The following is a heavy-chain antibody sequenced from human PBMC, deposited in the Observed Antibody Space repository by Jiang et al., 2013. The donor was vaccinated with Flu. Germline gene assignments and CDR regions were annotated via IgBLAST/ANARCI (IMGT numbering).Heavy chain of an antibody. V-gene: IGHV1-46*01. Sequence: QLVESGAEVKKPGASVKVSCKASGYTFTSYYMHWVRQAPGQGLEWMGIINPSGGSTSYAQKFQGRVTMTRDTSTSTVYMELSSLRSEDTAVYYCARANTAMVDFYYYYGMDVWGQGTTVTVSS. CDR3: ARANTAMVDFYYYYGMDV. CDR2: INPSGGST. CDR1: GYTFTSYY. J-gene: IGHJ6*02. D-gene: IGHD5-18*01.